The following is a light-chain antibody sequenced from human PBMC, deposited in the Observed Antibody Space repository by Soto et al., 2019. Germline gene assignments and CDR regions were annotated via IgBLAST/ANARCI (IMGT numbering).Light chain of an antibody. V-gene: IGKV1-39*01. CDR1: QNIIRY. CDR3: QQSYNNPGT. CDR2: AAS. J-gene: IGKJ1*01. Sequence: DIPVTQSPSSLSASVGDRVTITCRTSQNIIRYLNWYQQNPGQAPKLLIFAASSLQSGVPSRFSGSGSGTDFTLTIDSLQPEDFATYYCQQSYNNPGTFGQGTKVEIK.